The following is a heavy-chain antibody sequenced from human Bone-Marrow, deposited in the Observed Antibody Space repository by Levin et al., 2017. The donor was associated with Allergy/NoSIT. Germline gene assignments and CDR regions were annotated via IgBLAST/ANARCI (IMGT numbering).Heavy chain of an antibody. D-gene: IGHD3-9*01. CDR3: ARDWHFQETTGDYTGYDVFDV. V-gene: IGHV1-18*01. Sequence: ASVKVSCRASNYTFTKYGVSWVRQAPGQGLEWMGWISGYSRRTHFAQKFQDRITLTADASSRTVYMELRSLLSDDTAVYFCARDWHFQETTGDYTGYDVFDVWGQGTLVTVSS. J-gene: IGHJ3*01. CDR2: ISGYSRRT. CDR1: NYTFTKYG.